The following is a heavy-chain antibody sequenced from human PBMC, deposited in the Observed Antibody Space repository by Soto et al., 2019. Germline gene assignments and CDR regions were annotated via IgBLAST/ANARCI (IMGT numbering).Heavy chain of an antibody. CDR3: ARDIGTTVTYNWFDP. D-gene: IGHD4-17*01. J-gene: IGHJ5*02. CDR1: GGTFSTYT. CDR2: IIPILDIA. Sequence: SVKVSCKASGGTFSTYTISWVRQAPGQGLEWMGRIIPILDIANYAQKFQGRVTITADKSTSTTYMELSSLRSEDTAVYYCARDIGTTVTYNWFDPWGQGTLVTVSS. V-gene: IGHV1-69*04.